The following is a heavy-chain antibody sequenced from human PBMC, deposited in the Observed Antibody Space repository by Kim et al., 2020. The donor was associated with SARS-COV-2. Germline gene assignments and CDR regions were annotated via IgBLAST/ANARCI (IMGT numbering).Heavy chain of an antibody. CDR3: ARPKSSSFLGYGMDV. D-gene: IGHD6-13*01. CDR1: GYSFTSYW. Sequence: GESLKISCKGSGYSFTSYWISWVRQMPGKGLEWMGRIDPSDSYTNYSPSFQGHVTISADKSISTAYLQWSSLKASDTAMYYCARPKSSSFLGYGMDVWGQGTTVTVSS. J-gene: IGHJ6*02. CDR2: IDPSDSYT. V-gene: IGHV5-10-1*01.